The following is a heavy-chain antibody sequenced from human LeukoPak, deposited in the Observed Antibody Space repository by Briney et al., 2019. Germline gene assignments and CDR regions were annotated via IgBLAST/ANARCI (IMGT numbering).Heavy chain of an antibody. Sequence: GGSLRLSCAASGFTFSSYGMHWVRQAPGKGLEWVAVIWYDGSNKYYADSVKGRFTISRDNSKNTLYLQMSSLRAEDTAVYYCASEFGSDYAYWGQGTLVTVSS. V-gene: IGHV3-33*01. CDR2: IWYDGSNK. D-gene: IGHD3-10*01. CDR3: ASEFGSDYAY. CDR1: GFTFSSYG. J-gene: IGHJ4*02.